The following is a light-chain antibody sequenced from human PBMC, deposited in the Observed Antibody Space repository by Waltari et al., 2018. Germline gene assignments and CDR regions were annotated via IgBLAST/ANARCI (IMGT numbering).Light chain of an antibody. Sequence: QSVLTQPPSASETPGQRVTISCSGGYSNVGSDNVYCYQQLPGTAPKLLIYNNNLRPAGVPDRFSGSKSGTAASLAISGLRSEDEADDYGAAWDSSLSGYVFGTGTKVTVL. CDR1: YSNVGSDN. CDR2: NNN. V-gene: IGLV1-47*01. CDR3: AAWDSSLSGYV. J-gene: IGLJ1*01.